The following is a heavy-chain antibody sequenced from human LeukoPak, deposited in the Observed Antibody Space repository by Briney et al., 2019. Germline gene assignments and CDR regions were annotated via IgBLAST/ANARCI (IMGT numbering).Heavy chain of an antibody. J-gene: IGHJ4*02. D-gene: IGHD3-22*01. CDR2: ISGSGGST. V-gene: IGHV3-23*01. CDR1: GFTFSNYA. Sequence: PGGSLRLSCAASGFTFSNYAMSWVRQAPGKGLEWVSAISGSGGSTYYADSVKGRFTISRDNSKNTLYLQMNSPRAEDTAVYYCAKDQIRYYDSSGYYSGLDYWGQGTLVTVSS. CDR3: AKDQIRYYDSSGYYSGLDY.